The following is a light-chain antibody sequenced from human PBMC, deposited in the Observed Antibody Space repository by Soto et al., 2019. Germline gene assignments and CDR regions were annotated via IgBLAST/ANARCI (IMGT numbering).Light chain of an antibody. J-gene: IGKJ1*01. CDR1: QSVSSSY. CDR3: QQYGSWT. V-gene: IGKV3-20*01. Sequence: EIVLTQSPGTLSLSPGERATLSCRASQSVSSSYLAWYQQKPGQAPRLLIYGASSRATGIPDRFSGSGCGTDFTLTISRLEPEDFEVYYCQQYGSWTFGQGTKVEIK. CDR2: GAS.